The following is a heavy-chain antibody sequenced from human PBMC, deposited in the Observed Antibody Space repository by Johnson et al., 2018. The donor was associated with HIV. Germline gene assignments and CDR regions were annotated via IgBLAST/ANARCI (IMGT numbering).Heavy chain of an antibody. CDR1: GFTFDDYG. CDR3: AKDMAAQGAFDI. J-gene: IGHJ3*02. D-gene: IGHD3-10*01. Sequence: VQLVESGGGMVRPGGSLRLSCAASGFTFDDYGMSWVRQAPGKGLEWVSGINWHGGSTGYADSVKGRFTISRDNSKNTLYLQMNSLRAEDTAVYYCAKDMAAQGAFDIWGQGTMVTVSS. V-gene: IGHV3-20*04. CDR2: INWHGGST.